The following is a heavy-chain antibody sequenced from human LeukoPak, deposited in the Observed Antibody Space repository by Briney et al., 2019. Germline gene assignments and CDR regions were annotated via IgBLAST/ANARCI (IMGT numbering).Heavy chain of an antibody. D-gene: IGHD3-16*01. CDR2: IKSKADGEAT. V-gene: IGHV3-15*01. CDR1: GFTFSRAW. CDR3: ATDAPVGGYNYYYHYVDV. J-gene: IGHJ6*03. Sequence: GGSLRLSCAASGFTFSRAWVSWVRQAPGKGLEWVGRIKSKADGEATDYAAPVKGRFTISRDDSKNTLFLQMDSLKTEDTAVYHCATDAPVGGYNYYYHYVDVWGKGTTVTVSS.